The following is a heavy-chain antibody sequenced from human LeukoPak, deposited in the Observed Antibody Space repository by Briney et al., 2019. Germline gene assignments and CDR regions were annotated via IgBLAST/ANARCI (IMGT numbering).Heavy chain of an antibody. CDR1: GFTFSSYS. D-gene: IGHD6-6*01. Sequence: GGSLRLSCAASGFTFSSYSMNWVRQAPGKGLEWVSYISSSSSTIYYADSVKGRFTISRDNAKNSLYLQMNSLRAEDKAVYYCARDLTRSIADWGKGTLVTVSS. V-gene: IGHV3-48*01. CDR3: ARDLTRSIAD. J-gene: IGHJ4*02. CDR2: ISSSSSTI.